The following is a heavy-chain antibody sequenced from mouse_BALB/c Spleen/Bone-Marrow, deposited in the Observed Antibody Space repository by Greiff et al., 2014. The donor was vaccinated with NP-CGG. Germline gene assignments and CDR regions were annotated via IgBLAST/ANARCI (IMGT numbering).Heavy chain of an antibody. V-gene: IGHV1S41*01. CDR1: GYTFTSYW. J-gene: IGHJ2*01. CDR2: IAPGSVST. CDR3: AIGDNSDY. D-gene: IGHD3-3*01. Sequence: DLVKPGASVKLSCKASGYTFTSYWINWIKQRPGQGLEWIGRIAPGSVSTYYNEMFKGKATLTVDTSSSTAYIQLSSLSSEDSAVYFCAIGDNSDYWGQGTTLTVSS.